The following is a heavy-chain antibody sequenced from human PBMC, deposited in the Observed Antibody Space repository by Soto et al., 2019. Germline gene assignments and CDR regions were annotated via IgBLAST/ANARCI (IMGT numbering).Heavy chain of an antibody. CDR1: GFTFSDYY. D-gene: IGHD2-21*01. Sequence: LRLSCAASGFTFSDYYMSWIRQAPGKGLEWVSYINTRGTTIYYADSVKGRFTISRDNAKKSLYLQMNNLRVEDTAVYYCASKPYCGDECYYNYWGHGXLVTVYS. V-gene: IGHV3-11*01. CDR3: ASKPYCGDECYYNY. J-gene: IGHJ4*01. CDR2: INTRGTTI.